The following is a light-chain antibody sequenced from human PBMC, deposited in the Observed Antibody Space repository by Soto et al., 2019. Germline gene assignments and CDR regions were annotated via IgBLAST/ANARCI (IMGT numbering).Light chain of an antibody. CDR3: EAWDDSLYGAV. J-gene: IGLJ2*01. Sequence: SVLTQPPSASGTPGQRVTISCSGSSSNIGTNTINWYKQLPGTAPKLLIYSNDLRPSGVPDRFSGSKSGTSASLAISGLQSEDEADYYCEAWDDSLYGAVFGGGTKLTVL. CDR1: SSNIGTNT. V-gene: IGLV1-44*01. CDR2: SND.